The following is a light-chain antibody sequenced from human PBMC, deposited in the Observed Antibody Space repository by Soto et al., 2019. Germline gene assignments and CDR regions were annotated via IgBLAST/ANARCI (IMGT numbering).Light chain of an antibody. Sequence: QSVLTQPASVSGSPGQSITISCTGTSRDIGTSNLVSWYQQYPGKAPKLMIYEVTKRPSGISYRFSGSKSGNTASLTISGLQPEDEFDNDSSSFKVFSISLFVSGTGTKVPVL. J-gene: IGLJ1*01. CDR2: EVT. CDR3: SSFKVFSISLFV. CDR1: SRDIGTSNL. V-gene: IGLV2-23*02.